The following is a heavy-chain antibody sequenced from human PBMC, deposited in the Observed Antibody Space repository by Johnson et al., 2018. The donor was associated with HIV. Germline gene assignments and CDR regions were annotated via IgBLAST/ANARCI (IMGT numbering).Heavy chain of an antibody. V-gene: IGHV3-30*02. Sequence: QVQLVESGGGVVQPGGSLRLSCAASRFTFSSSAMHWVRQAPGKGLEWVAFIQYDGTNKNYADSVKGRFTISRDNYKNILYLQMTSLRYEDTAVYYCAKAEDEGLPFDTWGQGTMVTVSS. J-gene: IGHJ3*02. CDR2: IQYDGTNK. D-gene: IGHD2-15*01. CDR1: RFTFSSSA. CDR3: AKAEDEGLPFDT.